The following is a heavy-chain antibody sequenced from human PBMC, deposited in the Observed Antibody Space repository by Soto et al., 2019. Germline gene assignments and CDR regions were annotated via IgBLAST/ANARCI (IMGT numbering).Heavy chain of an antibody. CDR1: GFTFSSYA. CDR3: AKDFLLWGRFTDPGASDY. Sequence: QVQLVESGGGVVQPGKSLRLSCAASGFTFSSYAIHWVRQAPVKGLEWVAVISYAGSNKNYADSVKGRFTISRDNSNHTVYLQMDSLRAEDTAVYYCAKDFLLWGRFTDPGASDYWGQGTLVIVSS. D-gene: IGHD2-21*01. V-gene: IGHV3-30*18. CDR2: ISYAGSNK. J-gene: IGHJ4*02.